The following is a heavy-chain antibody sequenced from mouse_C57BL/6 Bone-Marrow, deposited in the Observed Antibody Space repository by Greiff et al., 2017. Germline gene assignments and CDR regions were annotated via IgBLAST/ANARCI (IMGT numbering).Heavy chain of an antibody. CDR1: GFTFSDYY. D-gene: IGHD2-3*01. CDR2: ISNGGGST. Sequence: EVQVVESGGGLVQPGGSLKLSCAASGFTFSDYYMYWVRQTPEKRLEWVAYISNGGGSTYYPDTVKGRFTISRDNAKNTLYLQMSRLKSEDTAMYYCARPAFDGYYAMDYWGQGTSVTVSS. V-gene: IGHV5-12*01. CDR3: ARPAFDGYYAMDY. J-gene: IGHJ4*01.